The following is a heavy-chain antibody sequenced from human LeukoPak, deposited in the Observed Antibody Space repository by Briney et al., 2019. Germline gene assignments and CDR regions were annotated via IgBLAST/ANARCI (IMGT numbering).Heavy chain of an antibody. CDR3: ARTEGSGWYRDYFDY. CDR2: ISSSSSYI. CDR1: GFTFSSYA. V-gene: IGHV3-21*01. J-gene: IGHJ4*02. D-gene: IGHD6-19*01. Sequence: GGSLRLSCAASGFTFSSYAMNWVRQAPGKGLEWVSSISSSSSYIYYADSVKGQFTISRDNAKNSLYLQMNSLRAEDTAVYYCARTEGSGWYRDYFDYWGQGTLVTVSS.